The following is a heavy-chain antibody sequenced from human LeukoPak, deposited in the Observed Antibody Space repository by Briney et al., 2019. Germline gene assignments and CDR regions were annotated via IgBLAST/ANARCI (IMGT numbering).Heavy chain of an antibody. CDR2: ISWNSGSI. V-gene: IGHV3-9*03. J-gene: IGHJ3*02. Sequence: GGSLRLSCAASGFTFDDYAMHWVRQAPGKGLEWVSGISWNSGSIGYADSVKGRFTISRDNAKNSLYLQMNSLRAEDMALYYCAKGIAAAGTWDDAFDIWGQGTMVTVSS. CDR1: GFTFDDYA. D-gene: IGHD6-13*01. CDR3: AKGIAAAGTWDDAFDI.